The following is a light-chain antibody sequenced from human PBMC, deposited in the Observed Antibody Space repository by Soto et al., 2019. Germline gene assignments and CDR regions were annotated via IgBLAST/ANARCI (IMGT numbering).Light chain of an antibody. CDR2: GAS. CDR3: QRYGSSLYT. J-gene: IGKJ2*01. CDR1: QSVSSSS. V-gene: IGKV3-20*01. Sequence: EIVLTQSPDTLSLSPGERATLSCRASQSVSSSSVAWYQQKPGQAPRLLIYGASSRATGIPDRFSGSGSGTDFTLIISRLEPEDFAVYDCQRYGSSLYTFGQGTKLEIK.